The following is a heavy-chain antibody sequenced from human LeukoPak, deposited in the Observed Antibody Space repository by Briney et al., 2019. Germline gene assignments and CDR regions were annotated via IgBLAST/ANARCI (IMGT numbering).Heavy chain of an antibody. V-gene: IGHV3-23*01. Sequence: GGSLRLSCAASGFTFSSYAMSWVRQAPGKGLEWVSAISGSGGSTYYADSVKGRFTISRDNSKNTLYLQMNSLRAEDTALYYCARGDSSGYHYYGMDVWGQGTTVTVSS. CDR2: ISGSGGST. J-gene: IGHJ6*02. D-gene: IGHD3-22*01. CDR3: ARGDSSGYHYYGMDV. CDR1: GFTFSSYA.